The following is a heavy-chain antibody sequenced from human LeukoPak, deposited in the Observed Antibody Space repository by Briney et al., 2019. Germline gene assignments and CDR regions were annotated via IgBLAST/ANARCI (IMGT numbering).Heavy chain of an antibody. V-gene: IGHV1-46*01. CDR3: ARSLVYSSSWYHYYMDV. J-gene: IGHJ6*03. CDR1: GYTFTSNY. Sequence: ASVKVSCKAFGYTFTSNYMHWVRQAPGQGPEWMGVISPSGGSTTYAQKFQGRVTLTRDMSTSTDYLELSSLRSEDTAVYYCARSLVYSSSWYHYYMDVWGKGTTVTVSS. CDR2: ISPSGGST. D-gene: IGHD6-13*01.